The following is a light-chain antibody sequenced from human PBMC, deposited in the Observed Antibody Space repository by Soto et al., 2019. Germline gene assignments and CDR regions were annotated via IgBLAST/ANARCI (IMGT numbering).Light chain of an antibody. CDR2: DAS. Sequence: EIVLTQSPGTLSLSPGERATLSCRASQSVSSRYLAWYQQKPGQAPRLLISDASNRATGIPARFSGSGSGTDFTLTVSSLEPEDFAVYYCQQRSNWPPWTFGQGTKVDIK. CDR1: QSVSSRY. J-gene: IGKJ1*01. CDR3: QQRSNWPPWT. V-gene: IGKV3-11*01.